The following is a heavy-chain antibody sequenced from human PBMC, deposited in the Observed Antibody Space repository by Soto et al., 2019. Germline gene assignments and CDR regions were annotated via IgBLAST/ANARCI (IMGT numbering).Heavy chain of an antibody. V-gene: IGHV4-31*03. D-gene: IGHD3-3*01. Sequence: SETLSLTCTVSGGPISSGGYYWSWIRQHPGKGLEWIGYIYYSGSTYYNPSLKSRVTISVDTSKNQFSLKLSSVTAADTAVYYCARDSYDFWSGYNLWGQGTLVTVSS. CDR1: GGPISSGGYY. CDR2: IYYSGST. CDR3: ARDSYDFWSGYNL. J-gene: IGHJ4*02.